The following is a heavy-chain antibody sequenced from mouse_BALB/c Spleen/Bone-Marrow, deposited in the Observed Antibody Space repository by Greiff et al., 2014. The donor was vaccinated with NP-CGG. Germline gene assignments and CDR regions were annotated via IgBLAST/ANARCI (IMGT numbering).Heavy chain of an antibody. Sequence: VQLQQSGPGLVQPSQSLSITCTVSGFSLTSYGVHWVRQSPGKGLEWLGVIWSGGSTDYNAAFISRLSISKDNSKSQVFFKMNSLQANDTAICYCASPYYGNYVYAMDYWGQGTSVTVSS. CDR1: GFSLTSYG. CDR2: IWSGGST. J-gene: IGHJ4*01. D-gene: IGHD2-10*01. CDR3: ASPYYGNYVYAMDY. V-gene: IGHV2-2*02.